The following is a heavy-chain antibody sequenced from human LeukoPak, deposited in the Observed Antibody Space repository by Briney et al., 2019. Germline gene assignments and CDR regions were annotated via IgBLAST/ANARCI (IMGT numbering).Heavy chain of an antibody. CDR3: AKARTRGYSYGSFDY. Sequence: GGSLRLSCAASGFTFSSYGMHWVRQAPGKGLEWVAFIRYDGSNKYYADSVKGRFTISRDNSKNTLYLQMNSLRAEDTAVYYCAKARTRGYSYGSFDYWGQGTLVTVSS. D-gene: IGHD5-18*01. V-gene: IGHV3-30*02. J-gene: IGHJ4*02. CDR1: GFTFSSYG. CDR2: IRYDGSNK.